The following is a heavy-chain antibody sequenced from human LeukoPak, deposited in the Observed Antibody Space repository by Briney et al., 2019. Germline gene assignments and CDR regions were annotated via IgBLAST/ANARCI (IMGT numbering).Heavy chain of an antibody. V-gene: IGHV4-59*01. Sequence: SETLSLTCTVSGGSFSSYYWSWIRQPPGRGLEWIGYIYYSGSTNYNPSLKSRVTISIDTSKNQFSLKLSSVTAADTAMYYCARVYYGSKDYWGQGTLVTVSS. CDR1: GGSFSSYY. J-gene: IGHJ4*02. D-gene: IGHD3-10*01. CDR3: ARVYYGSKDY. CDR2: IYYSGST.